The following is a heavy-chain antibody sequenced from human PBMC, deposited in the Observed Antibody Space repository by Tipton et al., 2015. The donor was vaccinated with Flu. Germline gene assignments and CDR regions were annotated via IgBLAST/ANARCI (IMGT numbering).Heavy chain of an antibody. J-gene: IGHJ5*02. CDR3: ARRDYSNYVSEPKNWFDP. CDR2: TFHSGNT. Sequence: TLSLTCGVSGDSIRSSNYYWGWIRQPPGKGLEWIGNTFHSGNTYLNPSLKSRVTMSIDTSKNQFSLKLSSVTASDTAVYYCARRDYSNYVSEPKNWFDPWGRGILVTVSS. V-gene: IGHV4-39*07. CDR1: GDSIRSSNYY. D-gene: IGHD4-11*01.